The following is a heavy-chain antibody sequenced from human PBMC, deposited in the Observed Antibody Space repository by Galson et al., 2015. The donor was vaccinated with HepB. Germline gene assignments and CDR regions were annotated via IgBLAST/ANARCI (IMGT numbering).Heavy chain of an antibody. Sequence: SLRLSCAASGFTFSSYAMTWVRQAPGKGLEWVSSISGSGGATYYADSVKGRFTISRDNSKSTLFLEMNSLRAEDTALYYCAKPAIYSDGSGYRDYWGQGTLVTVSS. CDR2: ISGSGGAT. V-gene: IGHV3-23*01. J-gene: IGHJ4*01. CDR3: AKPAIYSDGSGYRDY. D-gene: IGHD3-22*01. CDR1: GFTFSSYA.